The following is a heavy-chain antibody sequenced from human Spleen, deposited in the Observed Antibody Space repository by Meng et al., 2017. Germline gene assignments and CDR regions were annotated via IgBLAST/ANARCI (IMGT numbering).Heavy chain of an antibody. D-gene: IGHD3-10*01. CDR2: INAGNGNT. CDR3: ARGTPGRSYSDY. J-gene: IGHJ4*02. V-gene: IGHV1-3*01. Sequence: QVQLVHSGAEVKKPGASVKVSCKASRYPFTSYAMHWVRQAPGQRLEWMGWINAGNGNTKYSQKFQGRVTITRDTSASTAYMELRSLRSDDTAVYYCARGTPGRSYSDYWGQGTLVTVSS. CDR1: RYPFTSYA.